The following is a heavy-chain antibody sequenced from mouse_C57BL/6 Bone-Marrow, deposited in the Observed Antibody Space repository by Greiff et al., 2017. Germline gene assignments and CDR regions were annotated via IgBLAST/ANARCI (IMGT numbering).Heavy chain of an antibody. CDR1: GYTFTSYD. V-gene: IGHV1-85*01. Sequence: QVQLQQSGPELVKPGASVKLSCKASGYTFTSYDINWVKQRPGQGLEWIGWIYPRDGSPKYNEKFKGKATLTVDTSSSTAYMELHSLTSEDSAVYFCARFLHYYGSSYYAMDYWGQGTSVTVSS. CDR3: ARFLHYYGSSYYAMDY. D-gene: IGHD1-1*01. CDR2: IYPRDGSP. J-gene: IGHJ4*01.